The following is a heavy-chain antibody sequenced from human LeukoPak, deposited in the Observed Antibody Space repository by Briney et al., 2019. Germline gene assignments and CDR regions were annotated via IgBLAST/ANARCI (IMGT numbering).Heavy chain of an antibody. D-gene: IGHD3-22*01. Sequence: SETLSLTCTVSGGSISSSSYYWGWIRQPPGKGLEWIGSIYYSGSTNYNPSLKSRVTISVDTSKNQFSLKLSSVTAADTAVYYCARADQYYDSSGYYGGFDYWGQGTLVTVSS. CDR3: ARADQYYDSSGYYGGFDY. V-gene: IGHV4-39*07. CDR2: IYYSGST. J-gene: IGHJ4*02. CDR1: GGSISSSSYY.